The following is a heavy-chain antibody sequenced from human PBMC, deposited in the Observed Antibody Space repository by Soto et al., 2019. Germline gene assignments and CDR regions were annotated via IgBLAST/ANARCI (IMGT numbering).Heavy chain of an antibody. CDR1: GASMSGYY. CDR3: ARQVAYDILTGRPLYGMDV. Sequence: PSETLSLTCIVSGASMSGYYWSWIRQPPGKGLEWIGFTYYSGSTNYNPSLRSRVTISLDTSKNQFSLKLSSVTAADTAVYYCARQVAYDILTGRPLYGMDVWGQGTTVTVSS. D-gene: IGHD3-9*01. CDR2: TYYSGST. J-gene: IGHJ6*02. V-gene: IGHV4-59*08.